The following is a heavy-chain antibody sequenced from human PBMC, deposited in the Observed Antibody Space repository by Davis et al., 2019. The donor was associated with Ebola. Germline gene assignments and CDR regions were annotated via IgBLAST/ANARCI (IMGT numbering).Heavy chain of an antibody. V-gene: IGHV1-69*13. CDR1: GGTFSSYA. D-gene: IGHD5-18*01. J-gene: IGHJ4*02. Sequence: SVKVSCKASGGTFSSYAISWVRQAPGQGLEWMGGIIPIFGTANYAQKFQGRVTITADESTSTAYMELSSLRSEDTAVYYCARQSNTAMATPYFDYWGQGTLVTVSS. CDR2: IIPIFGTA. CDR3: ARQSNTAMATPYFDY.